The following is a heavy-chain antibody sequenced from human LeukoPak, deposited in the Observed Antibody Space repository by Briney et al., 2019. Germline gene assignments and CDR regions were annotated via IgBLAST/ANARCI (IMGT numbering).Heavy chain of an antibody. D-gene: IGHD3-22*01. Sequence: PGGFLRLSCAASGFTFSSYAMSWVRQAPGKGLEWVSAISGSGGSTYYADSVKGRFTISRDNSKNTLYLQMNSLRAEDTAVYYCAKEHYYDSSGYRRGYFDYWGQGTLVTVSS. CDR2: ISGSGGST. V-gene: IGHV3-23*01. J-gene: IGHJ4*02. CDR1: GFTFSSYA. CDR3: AKEHYYDSSGYRRGYFDY.